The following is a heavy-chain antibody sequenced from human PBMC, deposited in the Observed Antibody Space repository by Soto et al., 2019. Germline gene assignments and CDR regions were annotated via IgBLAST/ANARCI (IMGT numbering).Heavy chain of an antibody. CDR1: GGSSSNTIYC. CDR2: IYYSGST. J-gene: IGHJ4*02. Sequence: PSETLSLTCTFSGGSSSNTIYCVGWIRQPPGKGLEWIGSIYYSGSTFYSPSLRSRVTISVDTSKNQFSLRVSSVTAADTALYYWAREYSSAPDYSGQAIL. D-gene: IGHD6-25*01. V-gene: IGHV4-39*02. CDR3: AREYSSAPDY.